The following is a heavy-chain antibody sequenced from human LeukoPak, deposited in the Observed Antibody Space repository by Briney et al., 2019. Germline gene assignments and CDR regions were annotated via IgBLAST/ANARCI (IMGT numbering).Heavy chain of an antibody. Sequence: GGSLRLSCAASGFTVSSNYMSWVRQAPGKGLEWVSVIYSGGSTYYADSVKGRFTISRDNSKNTVFLHMNNLRHEDTATYYCAKRVNGAFDIWGQGTMVSVSS. V-gene: IGHV3-53*01. CDR3: AKRVNGAFDI. D-gene: IGHD1-1*01. CDR2: IYSGGST. J-gene: IGHJ3*02. CDR1: GFTVSSNY.